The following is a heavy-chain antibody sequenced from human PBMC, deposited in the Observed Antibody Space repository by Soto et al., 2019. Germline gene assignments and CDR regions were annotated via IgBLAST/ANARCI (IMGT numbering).Heavy chain of an antibody. CDR1: RHSFTEYS. V-gene: IGHV5-51*01. Sequence: GEALKMSCKASRHSFTEYSIGRVPQMPGKSPEWMGITYPGDSDTRYSPSFQGQVTLSADKSITTAYLQWSSLGASDTAMYYCARGGVLGSTISYFERWGQGALVTVSS. J-gene: IGHJ4*02. CDR2: TYPGDSDT. CDR3: ARGGVLGSTISYFER. D-gene: IGHD1-26*01.